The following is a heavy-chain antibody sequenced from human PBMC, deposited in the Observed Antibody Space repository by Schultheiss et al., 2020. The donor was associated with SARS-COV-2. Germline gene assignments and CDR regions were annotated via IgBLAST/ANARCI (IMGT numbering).Heavy chain of an antibody. CDR2: MYFSGST. Sequence: SETLSLTCTVSGGSVSSGSHYWSWIRQSPGKGLEWIGYMYFSGSTNYNPSLKSRVTISGDSSKQQFFLKLTSVTAADTAVYYCARAIGGNGNNWFDPWGQGTLVTVSS. V-gene: IGHV4-61*01. CDR3: ARAIGGNGNNWFDP. D-gene: IGHD4-23*01. J-gene: IGHJ5*02. CDR1: GGSVSSGSHY.